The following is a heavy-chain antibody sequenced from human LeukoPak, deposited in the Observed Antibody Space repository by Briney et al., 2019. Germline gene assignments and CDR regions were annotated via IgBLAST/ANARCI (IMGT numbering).Heavy chain of an antibody. CDR2: ISSDGETT. CDR3: AKASSGGSLNY. CDR1: GFTFSTYA. D-gene: IGHD2-15*01. Sequence: GGSLRLSCVASGFTFSTYAMHWVRQAPGKGLEYVSTISSDGETTYYANSVKGRFTISRDNSKNTLYLQMGSLRAEDTAVYYCAKASSGGSLNYWGQGTLATVSS. J-gene: IGHJ4*02. V-gene: IGHV3-64*01.